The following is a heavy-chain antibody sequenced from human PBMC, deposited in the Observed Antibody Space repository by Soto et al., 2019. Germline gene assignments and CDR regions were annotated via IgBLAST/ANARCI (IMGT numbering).Heavy chain of an antibody. CDR2: IWYDGSNK. V-gene: IGHV3-33*01. J-gene: IGHJ4*02. Sequence: GGSLRLSCAASGFTFSSYGMHWVRQAPGKGLEWVAVIWYDGSNKYYADSVKGRFTISRDNSKNTLYLQMNSLRAEDTAVYYCAREGYCSGGSCYGTFDYWGQGTLVTVSS. CDR3: AREGYCSGGSCYGTFDY. D-gene: IGHD2-15*01. CDR1: GFTFSSYG.